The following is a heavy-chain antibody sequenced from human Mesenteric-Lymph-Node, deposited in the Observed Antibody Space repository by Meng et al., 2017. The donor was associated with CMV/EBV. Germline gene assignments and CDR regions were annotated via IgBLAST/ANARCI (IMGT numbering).Heavy chain of an antibody. J-gene: IGHJ5*02. D-gene: IGHD3-3*01. CDR1: GGSFSGYY. CDR3: AASPFDNWFDP. V-gene: IGHV4-34*01. Sequence: SETLSLTCAVYGGSFSGYYWSWIRQPPGKGLEWIGEINHSGSTNYNPSLKSRVTISVDPSKNQFSLKLSSVTAADTAVYYCAASPFDNWFDPWGQGTLVTVSS. CDR2: INHSGST.